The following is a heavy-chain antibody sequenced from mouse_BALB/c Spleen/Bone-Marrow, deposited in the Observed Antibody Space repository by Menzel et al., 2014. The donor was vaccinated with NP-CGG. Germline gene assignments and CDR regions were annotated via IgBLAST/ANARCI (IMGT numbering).Heavy chain of an antibody. V-gene: IGHV14-4*02. J-gene: IGHJ2*01. CDR3: NADPIT. CDR1: DFNIKDYY. CDR2: IDPENGDT. Sequence: VQLQQPGAELVRSGASVRLSCTASDFNIKDYYMNWVKQRPEQGLEWIGWIDPENGDTEYAPKFQGKATMTADTSSNTAYLQLSSLTSEDTGVYYCNADPITWGQGTTLTVSS.